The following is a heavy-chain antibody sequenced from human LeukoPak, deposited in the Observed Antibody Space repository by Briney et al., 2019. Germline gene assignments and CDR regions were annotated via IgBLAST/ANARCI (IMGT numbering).Heavy chain of an antibody. V-gene: IGHV1-18*01. J-gene: IGHJ6*02. Sequence: ASVKVSCKASGYTSTSYGISWVRQAPGQGLDWMGWISAYNGNTNYAQKLQGRVTMTTDTSTSTAYMELRSLRSDDTAVYYCARELLRFLEWLTPNYYYYGMDVWGQGTTVTVSS. D-gene: IGHD3-3*01. CDR1: GYTSTSYG. CDR3: ARELLRFLEWLTPNYYYYGMDV. CDR2: ISAYNGNT.